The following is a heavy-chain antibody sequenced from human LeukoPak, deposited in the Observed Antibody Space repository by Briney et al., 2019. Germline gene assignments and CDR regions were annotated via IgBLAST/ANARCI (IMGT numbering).Heavy chain of an antibody. Sequence: SETLSLTCTVSGDSVSDYYWNWIRQPPGKGPEWIGYIHHSGSTNSIPSLRSRVTMSVDTSKNQFSLDLISVTSADTAVYYCARWNDGNHHFDCWGQGTLVTVSA. J-gene: IGHJ4*02. CDR3: ARWNDGNHHFDC. CDR2: IHHSGST. CDR1: GDSVSDYY. V-gene: IGHV4-59*02. D-gene: IGHD1-14*01.